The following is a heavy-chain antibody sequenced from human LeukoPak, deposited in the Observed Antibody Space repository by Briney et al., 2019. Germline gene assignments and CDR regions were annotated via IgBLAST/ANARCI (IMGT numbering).Heavy chain of an antibody. CDR1: GFTFSNYG. D-gene: IGHD4-17*01. CDR2: IRSKANSYAT. V-gene: IGHV3-73*01. J-gene: IGHJ4*02. CDR3: TRLYGDYEKDDFY. Sequence: PGGSLRLSCAASGFTFSNYGMHWVRQASGKGLEWVGRIRSKANSYATAYAASVKGRFTISRDDSKNTAYLQMNSLKTEDTAVYYCTRLYGDYEKDDFYWGQGTLVTVSS.